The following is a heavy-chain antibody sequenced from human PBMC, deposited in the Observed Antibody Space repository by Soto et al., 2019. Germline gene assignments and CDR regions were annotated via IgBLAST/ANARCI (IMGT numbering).Heavy chain of an antibody. D-gene: IGHD1-1*01. CDR3: TRLSGTEVYWFDS. Sequence: EVQLVESGGGLVQPGGSLKISCAASGFALSDSAVHWVRQAPGKGLEWVGRIKTRADNYATVLAASVRGRFTIFRDDSSNTASLQMTSLRTEDTAVYFCTRLSGTEVYWFDSWGQGTIVTVSS. CDR1: GFALSDSA. CDR2: IKTRADNYAT. V-gene: IGHV3-73*02. J-gene: IGHJ5*01.